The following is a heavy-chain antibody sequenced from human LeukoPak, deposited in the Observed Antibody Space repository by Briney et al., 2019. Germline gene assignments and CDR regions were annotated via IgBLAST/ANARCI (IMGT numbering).Heavy chain of an antibody. CDR2: ISSSSSTI. J-gene: IGHJ4*02. V-gene: IGHV3-48*01. CDR1: GFTFRTYW. Sequence: QTGGSLRLSCAVSGFTFRTYWMHWVRQAPGKGLEWVSYISSSSSTIYYADSVKGRFTISRDNAKNSLYLQMNSLRAEDTAVYYCARDRPPDYWGQGTLVTVSS. CDR3: ARDRPPDY.